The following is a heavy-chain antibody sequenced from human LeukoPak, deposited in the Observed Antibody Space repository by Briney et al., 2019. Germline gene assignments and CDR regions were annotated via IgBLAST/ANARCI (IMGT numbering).Heavy chain of an antibody. J-gene: IGHJ4*02. CDR3: ARDGGIAVAANLDY. V-gene: IGHV4-61*02. D-gene: IGHD6-19*01. CDR2: IYTSGST. Sequence: SETLSLTCTVSGGSISSGSYYWSWIRQPAGKGLEWIGRIYTSGSTNYNPSLKSRVTISVDTSKNQFSLKLSSVTAADTAVYYCARDGGIAVAANLDYWGQGTLVTVSS. CDR1: GGSISSGSYY.